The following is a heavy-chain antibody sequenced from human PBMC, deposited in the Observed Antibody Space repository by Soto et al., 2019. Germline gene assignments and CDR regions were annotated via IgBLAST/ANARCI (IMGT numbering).Heavy chain of an antibody. D-gene: IGHD2-2*01. Sequence: PGGSLRPSCVGSRFTFSSKGMTWVRQAPGKGLEWVANIRQDGSEINYVDSVKGRFTISRDNTKNSLYLQMNSLRAEDTAIYYCAREVVVSRGASYFGYWGPGTLVTVSS. V-gene: IGHV3-7*04. J-gene: IGHJ4*02. CDR3: AREVVVSRGASYFGY. CDR1: RFTFSSKG. CDR2: IRQDGSEI.